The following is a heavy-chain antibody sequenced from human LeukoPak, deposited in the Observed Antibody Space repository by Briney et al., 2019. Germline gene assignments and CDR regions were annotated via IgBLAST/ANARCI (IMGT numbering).Heavy chain of an antibody. D-gene: IGHD1-26*01. CDR1: GYTFTGYY. V-gene: IGHV1-2*02. Sequence: ASVRVSCKASGYTFTGYYMHWVRQAPGQGLEWMGWINPNSGGTNYAQKFQGRVTMTRDTSISTAYMELSRLRSDDTAVYYCARRPICSGSYKPNFDYWGQGTLVTVSS. J-gene: IGHJ4*02. CDR2: INPNSGGT. CDR3: ARRPICSGSYKPNFDY.